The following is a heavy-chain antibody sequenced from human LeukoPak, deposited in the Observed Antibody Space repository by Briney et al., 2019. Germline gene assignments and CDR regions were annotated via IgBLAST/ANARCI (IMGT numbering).Heavy chain of an antibody. CDR2: IYHSGST. D-gene: IGHD3-10*01. Sequence: SGTLFLTCAVSGGSISSSNWWSWVRQPPGKGLEWIGEIYHSGSTNYNPSLKSRVTISVDKSKNQFSLKLSSVTAADTAVYYCARVSPMVRGVIDYWGQGTLVTVSS. J-gene: IGHJ4*02. CDR3: ARVSPMVRGVIDY. CDR1: GGSISSSNW. V-gene: IGHV4-4*02.